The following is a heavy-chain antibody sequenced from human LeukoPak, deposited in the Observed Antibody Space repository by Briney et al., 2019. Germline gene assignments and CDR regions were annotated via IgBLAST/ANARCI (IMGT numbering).Heavy chain of an antibody. D-gene: IGHD4-17*01. CDR1: GGSFSGYY. Sequence: SETLSLTCAVYGGSFSGYYWSWIRQPPGKGLEWIGEINHSGSTNYNPSLKSRVTISVDTSKNQFSLKLSSVTAADTAVYYCARTTGAKLIDYWGQGTLVTVSS. J-gene: IGHJ4*02. CDR2: INHSGST. CDR3: ARTTGAKLIDY. V-gene: IGHV4-34*01.